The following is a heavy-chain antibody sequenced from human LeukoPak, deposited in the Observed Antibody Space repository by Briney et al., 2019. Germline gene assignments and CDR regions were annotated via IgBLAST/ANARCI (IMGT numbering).Heavy chain of an antibody. D-gene: IGHD3-16*01. J-gene: IGHJ4*02. V-gene: IGHV3-15*01. CDR1: TFSFSRYP. CDR2: IKSKTDGGTA. Sequence: PGGSLRLSCAASTFSFSRYPMGWVRQAPGKGLEWVGRIKSKTDGGTADYAAPVKGRFTISRDDSKNTLYLQMNGLKTEDTAVYYCTTGGDDKPPPYYFDYWGQGTLVTVSS. CDR3: TTGGDDKPPPYYFDY.